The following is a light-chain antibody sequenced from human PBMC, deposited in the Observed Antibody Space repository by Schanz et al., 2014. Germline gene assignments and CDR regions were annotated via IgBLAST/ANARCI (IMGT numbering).Light chain of an antibody. J-gene: IGKJ1*01. CDR2: RAS. Sequence: DIQMTQSPSTLSASVGDRVTITCRASQSISSYLAWYQQKPGKAPKLLIYRASSLESGVPSRFSGSGSGTEFTLTISSLQPDDFATYYCQQYVSYSRTFGQGTKVEIK. V-gene: IGKV1-5*03. CDR3: QQYVSYSRT. CDR1: QSISSY.